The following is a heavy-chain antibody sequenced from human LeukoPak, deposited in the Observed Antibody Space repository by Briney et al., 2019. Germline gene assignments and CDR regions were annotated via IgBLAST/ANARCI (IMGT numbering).Heavy chain of an antibody. CDR3: ARDHKIGGFMDV. D-gene: IGHD3/OR15-3a*01. CDR1: GYSISSGYY. J-gene: IGHJ4*02. V-gene: IGHV4-38-2*02. CDR2: IYYSGST. Sequence: SETLSLTCTVSGYSISSGYYWGWIRQPPGKGLEWIGSIYYSGSTYYNPSLKSRVTISVDTSKNQSSLKLSSVTAADTAVYYCARDHKIGGFMDVWGQGTLVTVSS.